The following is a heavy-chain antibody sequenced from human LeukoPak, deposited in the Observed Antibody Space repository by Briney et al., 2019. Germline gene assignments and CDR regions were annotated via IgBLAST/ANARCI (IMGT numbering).Heavy chain of an antibody. V-gene: IGHV1-46*01. CDR3: ARVLGGYGGWGGLFGP. J-gene: IGHJ5*02. Sequence: ASMKVSCKASGYTFTRYNMHWVRQAPGQGLEWMGIINPSGGGTTYAQKFQGRVTMTRDTSTSTFYMELSSLRSEDTAVYYCARVLGGYGGWGGLFGPWGQGNLVAVSS. CDR1: GYTFTRYN. CDR2: INPSGGGT. D-gene: IGHD4-23*01.